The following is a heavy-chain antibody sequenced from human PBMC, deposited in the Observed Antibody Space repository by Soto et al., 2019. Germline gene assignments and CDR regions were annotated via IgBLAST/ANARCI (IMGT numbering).Heavy chain of an antibody. CDR1: GGSFSGYY. J-gene: IGHJ4*02. Sequence: PSETLSLTCAVYGGSFSGYYWSWIRQPPGKGLEWIGEINHSGSTNYNPSLKSRVTISVDTSKNQFSLKLSSVTAADTAVYYCARAALRYCSDGSCCSGRDYWGQGTLVTVSS. CDR2: INHSGST. CDR3: ARAALRYCSDGSCCSGRDY. D-gene: IGHD2-15*01. V-gene: IGHV4-34*01.